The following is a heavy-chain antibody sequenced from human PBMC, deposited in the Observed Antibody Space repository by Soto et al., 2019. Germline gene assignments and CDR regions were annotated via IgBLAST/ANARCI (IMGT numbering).Heavy chain of an antibody. D-gene: IGHD6-13*01. CDR3: AREGVSSSWYNYYGMDV. CDR2: ICYSGST. CDR1: GGSISSYY. V-gene: IGHV4-59*01. J-gene: IGHJ6*02. Sequence: SETLSLTCTVSGGSISSYYWSWIRQPPGKGLEWIGYICYSGSTNYNPSLKSRVTISVDTSKNQFSLKLSSVTAADTAVYYCAREGVSSSWYNYYGMDVWGQGTLVTVSS.